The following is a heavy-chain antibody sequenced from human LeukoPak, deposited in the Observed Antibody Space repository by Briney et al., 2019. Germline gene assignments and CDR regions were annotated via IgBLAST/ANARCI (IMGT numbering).Heavy chain of an antibody. D-gene: IGHD5-24*01. CDR3: AKDIQLSA. CDR2: IASSGRNT. Sequence: GSLRLSCAASGFNFNDAAMTWVRQAPGKGLEWVSLIASSGRNTYYTDSVRGRFTISRDNSKKTLSLQMNSLRVEDTAIYYCAKDIQLSAWGLGTMVTVSS. CDR1: GFNFNDAA. V-gene: IGHV3-23*01. J-gene: IGHJ3*01.